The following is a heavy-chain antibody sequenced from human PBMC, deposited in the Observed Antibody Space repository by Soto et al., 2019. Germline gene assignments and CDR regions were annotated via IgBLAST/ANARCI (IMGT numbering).Heavy chain of an antibody. CDR2: IYHSGST. D-gene: IGHD2-2*01. J-gene: IGHJ4*02. CDR1: GGSISSGDYY. V-gene: IGHV4-30-4*01. CDR3: ARDTGYCSSTSCKSFDY. Sequence: PSETLSLTCAVSGGSISSGDYYWSWIRQPPGKGLEWMGYIYHSGSTYYNPSLKSRITMSVDTSKNQFSLKLSSVTAADTAVYYCARDTGYCSSTSCKSFDYWGQGTLVTVSS.